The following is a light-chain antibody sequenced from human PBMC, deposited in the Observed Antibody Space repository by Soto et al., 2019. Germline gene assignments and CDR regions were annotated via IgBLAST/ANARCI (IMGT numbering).Light chain of an antibody. CDR2: EVT. V-gene: IGLV2-14*03. CDR3: SSYTTSSTVV. J-gene: IGLJ1*01. CDR1: SSDVGGYNF. Sequence: QSALTQPASVFGSPGQSITISCTGTSSDVGGYNFVSWYQQLPGTAPKLMIYEVTSRPSGVSNRFSGSKSGNTASLTISGLQPEDEADYYCSSYTTSSTVVFGTGTKLTVL.